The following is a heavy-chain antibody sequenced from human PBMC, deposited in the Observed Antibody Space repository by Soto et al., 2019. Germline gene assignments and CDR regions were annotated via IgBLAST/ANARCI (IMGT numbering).Heavy chain of an antibody. V-gene: IGHV3-48*01. J-gene: IGHJ4*02. CDR1: GFTFGSYS. CDR3: ARSVGTIFGVVITRFDY. CDR2: IDILSTTI. D-gene: IGHD3-3*01. Sequence: VQLVESGGGLVQPGGSLRLSGAASGFTFGSYSMNWVRQAPGKGLEWVSYIDILSTTIYYADSVKGRFTISRDNAKNSLYLQVNSLRAKDTAVYYCARSVGTIFGVVITRFDYWGQGTLVTVSS.